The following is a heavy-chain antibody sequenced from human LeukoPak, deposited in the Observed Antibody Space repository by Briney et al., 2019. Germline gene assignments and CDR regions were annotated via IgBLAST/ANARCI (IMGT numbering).Heavy chain of an antibody. V-gene: IGHV3-23*01. D-gene: IGHD3-22*01. CDR1: GFTFSSYA. Sequence: QSGGSLRLSCAASGFTFSSYAMSWVRQAPGKGLEWVSAISGSGGSTYYADSVKGRFTISRDNSKNTLYLQMNSLRAEDTAVYYCAKDFNYDSSGYLDYWGQGTLVTVSS. J-gene: IGHJ4*02. CDR3: AKDFNYDSSGYLDY. CDR2: ISGSGGST.